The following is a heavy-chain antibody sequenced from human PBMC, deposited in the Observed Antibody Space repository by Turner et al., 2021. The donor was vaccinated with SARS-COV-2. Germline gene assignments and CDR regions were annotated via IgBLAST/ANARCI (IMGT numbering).Heavy chain of an antibody. CDR2: IYYRGST. J-gene: IGHJ4*02. V-gene: IGHV4-39*01. D-gene: IGHD1-26*01. CDR1: GGSISSSSYY. Sequence: QLQLQESGPGLVKPSATLSLTCTVSGGSISSSSYYWGWIRQPPGKGLEWIGYIYYRGSTYYNPSLKSRVTISLDTSKNQFSLKLSSVTAADTAVYYCARHSPELRGDYFDYWGQGTLVTVSS. CDR3: ARHSPELRGDYFDY.